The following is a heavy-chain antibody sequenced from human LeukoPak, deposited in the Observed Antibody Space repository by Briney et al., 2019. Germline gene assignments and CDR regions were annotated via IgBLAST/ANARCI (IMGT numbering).Heavy chain of an antibody. CDR1: GGSISSYY. J-gene: IGHJ4*02. CDR2: IYYSGST. V-gene: IGHV4-59*08. Sequence: SETLSLTCTVSGGSISSYYWSWIRQPPGKGLEWIGYIYYSGSTNYNPSLKSRVTISVDTSKNQFSLKLSSVTAADTAVYHCARHAAGGYYDLRTGNFDYWGQGTLVTVSS. CDR3: ARHAAGGYYDLRTGNFDY. D-gene: IGHD1-26*01.